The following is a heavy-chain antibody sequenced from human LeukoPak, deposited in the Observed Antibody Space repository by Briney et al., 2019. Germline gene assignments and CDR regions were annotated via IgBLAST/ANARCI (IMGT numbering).Heavy chain of an antibody. J-gene: IGHJ4*02. CDR3: AKVTISYNSGWYFDY. Sequence: GSLRLSCAASGFTFSTYAMTWVRRAPGKGLEWVSAISSSGGNTYYADSVKGRFTISRDSSKNTLYLQMNSLRAEDTAVYFCAKVTISYNSGWYFDYWGQGTLVTVSS. V-gene: IGHV3-23*01. D-gene: IGHD6-19*01. CDR2: ISSSGGNT. CDR1: GFTFSTYA.